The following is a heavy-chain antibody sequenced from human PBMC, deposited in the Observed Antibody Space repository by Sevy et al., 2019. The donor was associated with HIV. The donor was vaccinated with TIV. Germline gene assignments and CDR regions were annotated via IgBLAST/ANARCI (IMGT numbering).Heavy chain of an antibody. CDR2: IIPIFGTA. Sequence: ASVKVSCKASGGTFSSYAISWVRQAPGQGLEWMGGIIPIFGTANYAQKFQGRVTITADESTTTAYMELSSLGSEDTAVYYCSTTSSYDSSGYYSAYFDYWGQGTLVTVSS. CDR1: GGTFSSYA. V-gene: IGHV1-69*13. D-gene: IGHD3-22*01. CDR3: STTSSYDSSGYYSAYFDY. J-gene: IGHJ4*02.